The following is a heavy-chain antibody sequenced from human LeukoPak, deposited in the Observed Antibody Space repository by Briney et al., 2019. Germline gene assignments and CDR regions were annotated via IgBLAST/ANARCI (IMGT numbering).Heavy chain of an antibody. CDR1: GYTFTSYY. V-gene: IGHV1-46*01. CDR2: INPSGGST. CDR3: ARDRYTLPFDP. Sequence: ASVKVSCKASGYTFTSYYMHWVRQAPGQGLEWMGIINPSGGSTSYAQKFQGRVTMTTDTSTSTAYMELRSLRSDDTAVYYCARDRYTLPFDPWGQGTLVTVSS. D-gene: IGHD3-16*02. J-gene: IGHJ5*02.